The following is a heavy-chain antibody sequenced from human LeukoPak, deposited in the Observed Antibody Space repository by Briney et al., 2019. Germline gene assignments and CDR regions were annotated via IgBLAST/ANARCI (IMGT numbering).Heavy chain of an antibody. V-gene: IGHV3-74*01. CDR3: ARDDPDSNYMDY. J-gene: IGHJ4*02. Sequence: PGGSLRLSCAASGFDFASHWMHWVRHTPGKGLVWVSRINSGGSGTSYADSVEGRFTISRDNAKNSLYLQMNSLRAEDTAVYYCARDDPDSNYMDYWGQGTLVTVSS. D-gene: IGHD4-11*01. CDR1: GFDFASHW. CDR2: INSGGSGT.